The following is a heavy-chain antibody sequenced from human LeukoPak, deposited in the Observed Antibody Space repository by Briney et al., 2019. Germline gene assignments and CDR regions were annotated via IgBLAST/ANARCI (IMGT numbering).Heavy chain of an antibody. CDR2: VSGSGGST. V-gene: IGHV3-23*01. CDR1: GFTISSYA. D-gene: IGHD2-21*02. J-gene: IGHJ4*02. CDR3: AKPHTSHCGGDCLDY. Sequence: PGGSLRLSCAASGFTISSYAMSWVRQAPGKGLEWVSAVSGSGGSTYYADSVKGRFTISRDNSKNTLYLQMNSLRAEDTAVYYCAKPHTSHCGGDCLDYWGQGTLVTVSS.